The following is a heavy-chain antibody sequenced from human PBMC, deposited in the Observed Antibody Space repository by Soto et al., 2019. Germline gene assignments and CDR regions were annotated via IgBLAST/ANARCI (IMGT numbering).Heavy chain of an antibody. CDR3: ALHYGSGSNYYYYGMDV. J-gene: IGHJ6*02. CDR2: IIPIFGTA. V-gene: IGHV1-69*12. D-gene: IGHD3-10*01. CDR1: GGTFSSYA. Sequence: QVQLVQSGAEVKKPGSSVKVSCKASGGTFSSYAISWVRQAPGQGLGGMGGIIPIFGTADYAQKFQGRVAITADESTSTAYMELSSLRSEDTAVYYCALHYGSGSNYYYYGMDVWGQGTTVTVSS.